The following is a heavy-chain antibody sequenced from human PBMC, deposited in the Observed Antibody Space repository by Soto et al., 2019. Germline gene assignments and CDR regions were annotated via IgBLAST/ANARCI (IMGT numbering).Heavy chain of an antibody. J-gene: IGHJ4*02. CDR3: AKDRRAAAEYYFDY. V-gene: IGHV3-9*01. CDR1: GFTFDDYA. Sequence: GGSLRLSCAASGFTFDDYAIHWVRQAPWKGLEWVSGISWNSVSIGYAESVKGRFTISRDNAKNSLYLQMNSLRAEDKALYYCAKDRRAAAEYYFDYCGQRTLVTVSS. CDR2: ISWNSVSI. D-gene: IGHD6-13*01.